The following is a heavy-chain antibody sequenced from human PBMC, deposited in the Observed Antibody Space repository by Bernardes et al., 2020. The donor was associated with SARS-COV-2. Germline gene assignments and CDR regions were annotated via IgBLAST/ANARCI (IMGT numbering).Heavy chain of an antibody. CDR2: INGDGNNR. Sequence: GGSLRLSCVGSGFTFTKYWMHWGRQAPGNGLVWVARINGDGNNRDYADSVRGRFTISRDNVKSAVYLQMNSLRGDDTAVYYCARAGQFYFEYWGQGTLVTVSS. J-gene: IGHJ4*02. CDR1: GFTFTKYW. CDR3: ARAGQFYFEY. V-gene: IGHV3-74*01.